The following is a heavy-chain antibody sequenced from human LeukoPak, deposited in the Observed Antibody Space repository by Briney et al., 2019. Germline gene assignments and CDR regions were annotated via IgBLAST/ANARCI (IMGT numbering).Heavy chain of an antibody. Sequence: GGSLRLSCAASGFTFSSYWMSWVRQAPGKGLEWVANIKEDGSAKYYVDSVKGRFTISRDNAKNSLYLQMNSLRAEDTAVYYCAREDPVAILSHWGQGTPVTVSS. CDR3: AREDPVAILSH. D-gene: IGHD2-21*01. CDR2: IKEDGSAK. J-gene: IGHJ4*02. V-gene: IGHV3-7*01. CDR1: GFTFSSYW.